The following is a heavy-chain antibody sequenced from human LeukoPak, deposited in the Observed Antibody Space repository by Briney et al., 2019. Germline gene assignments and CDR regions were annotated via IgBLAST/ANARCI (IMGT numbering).Heavy chain of an antibody. D-gene: IGHD2-2*01. J-gene: IGHJ3*02. V-gene: IGHV5-51*01. Sequence: GESLKTSCKGSGYSFTSYWIGWVRQLPGKGLEWMGIIYPGDSDTRYSPSFQGQVTISADKSISTAYLQWSSLKASDTAMYYCAGVVPAAMGAFDIWGQGTMVTVSS. CDR2: IYPGDSDT. CDR1: GYSFTSYW. CDR3: AGVVPAAMGAFDI.